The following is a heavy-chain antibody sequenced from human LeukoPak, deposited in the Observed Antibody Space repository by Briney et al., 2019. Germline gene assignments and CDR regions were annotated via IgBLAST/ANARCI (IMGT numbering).Heavy chain of an antibody. CDR1: GGSISSGGYS. Sequence: TSETLSLTCAVSGGSISSGGYSWSWIQQPPGKGLEWIGYIYHSGSTYYNPSLKSRVTISVDRSKNQFSLKLSSVTAADTAVYYCARGVATIFFDYWGQGTLVTVSS. CDR3: ARGVATIFFDY. V-gene: IGHV4-30-2*01. D-gene: IGHD5-12*01. CDR2: IYHSGST. J-gene: IGHJ4*02.